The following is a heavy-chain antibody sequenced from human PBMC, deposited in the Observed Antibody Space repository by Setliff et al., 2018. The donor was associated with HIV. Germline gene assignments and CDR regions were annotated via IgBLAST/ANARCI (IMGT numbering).Heavy chain of an antibody. CDR1: GFTFSNYV. CDR3: VRDLMWAFDI. J-gene: IGHJ3*02. D-gene: IGHD2-21*01. Sequence: GGSLRLSCAASGFTFSNYVMSWVRQTPGKGLEWVSVISSSGGRTYHADSVKGRFTISRDNSKNTLYLQMSSLRVEDTAVYYCVRDLMWAFDIWGQGTMVTVSS. CDR2: ISSSGGRT. V-gene: IGHV3-23*01.